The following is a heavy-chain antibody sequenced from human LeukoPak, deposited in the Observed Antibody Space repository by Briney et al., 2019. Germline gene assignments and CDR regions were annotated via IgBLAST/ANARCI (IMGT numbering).Heavy chain of an antibody. CDR2: IIPILGIA. CDR3: ASGGRGEPYSY. D-gene: IGHD3-16*01. V-gene: IGHV1-69*04. CDR1: GGTFSSYA. J-gene: IGHJ4*02. Sequence: SVKVSCKASGGTFSSYAISWVRQAPGQGLEWMGRIIPILGIANYAQKFQGRVTITADKSTSTAYMELSSLRSEDTAVYYCASGGRGEPYSYWGQGTLVTVSS.